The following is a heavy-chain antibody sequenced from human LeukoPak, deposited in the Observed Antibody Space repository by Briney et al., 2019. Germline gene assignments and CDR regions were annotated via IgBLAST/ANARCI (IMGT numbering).Heavy chain of an antibody. J-gene: IGHJ6*02. CDR1: GGSISSYY. D-gene: IGHD3-10*01. CDR3: ARIYYYGSRGGPYYYYGMDV. Sequence: SETLSLTCTVSGGSISSYYWSWIRQPPGKGLEWIGYIYYSGSTNYNPSLKSRVTISVDTSKNQFSLKLSSVTAADTAVYYCARIYYYGSRGGPYYYYGMDVWGQGTTVTVSS. CDR2: IYYSGST. V-gene: IGHV4-59*01.